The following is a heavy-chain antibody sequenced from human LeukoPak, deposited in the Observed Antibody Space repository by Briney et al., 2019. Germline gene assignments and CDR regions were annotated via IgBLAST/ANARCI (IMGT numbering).Heavy chain of an antibody. CDR2: ISAYNGNT. V-gene: IGHV1-18*01. Sequence: APVKVSCKASGYTFTSYGISWVRQAPGQGLEWMGWISAYNGNTNYAQKLQGRVTMTTDTSTSTAYMELRSLRSDDTAVYYCARDAAGSSGWTGTFDYWGQGTLVTVSS. CDR3: ARDAAGSSGWTGTFDY. D-gene: IGHD6-19*01. J-gene: IGHJ4*02. CDR1: GYTFTSYG.